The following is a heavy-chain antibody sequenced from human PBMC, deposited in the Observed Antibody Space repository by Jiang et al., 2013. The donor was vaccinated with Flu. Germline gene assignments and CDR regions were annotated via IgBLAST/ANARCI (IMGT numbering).Heavy chain of an antibody. V-gene: IGHV2-5*02. CDR2: IYWDGDK. CDR3: AHRLHDYDNIGYPFDF. D-gene: IGHD3-22*01. J-gene: IGHJ4*02. CDR1: GFSLGVGGVG. Sequence: TQTLTLTCTFSGFSLGVGGVGVGWIRQPPGKALEWLAVIYWDGDKHYSPSLKNRLTISKDTSENQVFLTMTNMGPVDTATYYCAHRLHDYDNIGYPFDFWGQGTLVTVSS.